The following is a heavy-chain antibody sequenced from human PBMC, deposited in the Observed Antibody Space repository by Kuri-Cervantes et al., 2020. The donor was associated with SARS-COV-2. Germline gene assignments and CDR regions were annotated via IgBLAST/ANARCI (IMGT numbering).Heavy chain of an antibody. CDR1: GFTFSSYS. CDR2: ISSSSSTI. CDR3: ASGFLSAAGTLEY. V-gene: IGHV3-48*01. J-gene: IGHJ4*02. D-gene: IGHD6-13*01. Sequence: GGSLRLSCAASGFTFSSYSMNWVRQAPGKGLEWVSYISSSSSTIYYADSVKGRFTISRDHAKNSLYLQMNSLRAEDTALYYCASGFLSAAGTLEYWGQGTLVTVSS.